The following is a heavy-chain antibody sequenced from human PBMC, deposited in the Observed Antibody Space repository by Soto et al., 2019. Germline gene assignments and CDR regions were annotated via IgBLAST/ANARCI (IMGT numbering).Heavy chain of an antibody. CDR2: IYPGDSDT. J-gene: IGHJ6*02. CDR1: GYSFTNYW. V-gene: IGHV5-51*01. D-gene: IGHD3-10*01. CDR3: AGSISMLQREIPLGYYAMDV. Sequence: PGESLKISCKGSGYSFTNYWIGWVRQIPGKGLEWMGIIYPGDSDTRYSPSFQGQVTISVDTSISTAYLQWSSLEASDTAMYYCAGSISMLQREIPLGYYAMDVWGQGTMVTVSS.